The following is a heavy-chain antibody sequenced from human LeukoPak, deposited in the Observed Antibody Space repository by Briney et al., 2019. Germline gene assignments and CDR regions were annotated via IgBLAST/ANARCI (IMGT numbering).Heavy chain of an antibody. CDR1: GFTFSSYS. J-gene: IGHJ4*02. D-gene: IGHD6-19*01. CDR2: ISISSSTI. Sequence: GGSLRLSCAASGFTFSSYSMNWVRQAPGKGLEWVSYISISSSTIYYADSVKGRFTISRDNAKNSLYLQMNSLRDEDTAVYYCSSDRVYSSGWVHRPQIDYWGQGTLVTVSS. CDR3: SSDRVYSSGWVHRPQIDY. V-gene: IGHV3-48*02.